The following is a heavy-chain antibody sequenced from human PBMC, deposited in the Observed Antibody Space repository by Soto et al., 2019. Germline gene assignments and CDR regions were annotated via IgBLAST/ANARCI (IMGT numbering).Heavy chain of an antibody. Sequence: QRLEWMGWISAYNGNTNYAQKFQGRVTITADKSTSTAYMELSSLRSEDTAVYYCARGGYDSSGYPYDAFDIWGQGTMVTVSS. D-gene: IGHD3-22*01. CDR3: ARGGYDSSGYPYDAFDI. J-gene: IGHJ3*02. CDR2: ISAYNGNT. V-gene: IGHV1-18*01.